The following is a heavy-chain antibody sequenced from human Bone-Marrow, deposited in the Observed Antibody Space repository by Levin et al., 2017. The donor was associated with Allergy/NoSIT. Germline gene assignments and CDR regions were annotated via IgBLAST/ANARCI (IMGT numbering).Heavy chain of an antibody. CDR2: IDPRDSFT. D-gene: IGHD6-13*01. CDR1: GYYFSSYW. Sequence: KVSCEGSGYYFSSYWISWVRQTPGKGLEWMGRIDPRDSFTTYSPSFQGHVTISIDKALFTAYLQWSSLKASDTAMYYCARQIAGVEGAFEIWGQGTMVTASS. CDR3: ARQIAGVEGAFEI. V-gene: IGHV5-10-1*01. J-gene: IGHJ3*02.